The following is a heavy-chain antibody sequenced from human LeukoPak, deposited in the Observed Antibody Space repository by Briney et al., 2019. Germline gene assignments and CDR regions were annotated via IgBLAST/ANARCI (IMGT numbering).Heavy chain of an antibody. J-gene: IGHJ4*02. CDR2: IYYSGST. CDR1: GGSISSYY. Sequence: SETLSLTCTVSGGSISSYYWSWIRQSPGKGLEWIGYIYYSGSTNYNPSLKSRVTISVDTSKKQFSLKLSSVTAAATAVYYCARQLSVDIVADYWGQGTLVTVSS. CDR3: ARQLSVDIVADY. V-gene: IGHV4-59*08. D-gene: IGHD5-12*01.